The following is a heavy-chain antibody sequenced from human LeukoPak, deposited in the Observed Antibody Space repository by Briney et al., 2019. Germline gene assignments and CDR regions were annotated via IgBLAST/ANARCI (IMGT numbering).Heavy chain of an antibody. CDR2: ISSSSSTI. V-gene: IGHV3-48*01. CDR3: ARGYVVVVAATDWLDY. CDR1: GFTFSSYD. J-gene: IGHJ4*02. Sequence: GGSLRLARAASGFTFSSYDMTWVRQAPGKGLEWVSYISSSSSTIYYADSVKGRFTISRDNAKNSLYLQMNSLRAEDTAVYYCARGYVVVVAATDWLDYWGQGTLVTVSS. D-gene: IGHD2-15*01.